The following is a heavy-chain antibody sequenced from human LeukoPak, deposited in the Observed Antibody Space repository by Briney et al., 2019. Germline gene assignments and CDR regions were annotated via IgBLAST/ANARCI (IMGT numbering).Heavy chain of an antibody. J-gene: IGHJ6*03. CDR1: GFTFDDYA. Sequence: GGSLRLSCAASGFTFDDYAMHWVRQAPGKGLEWVSLISWDGGSTYYADSVKGRFTISRDNSKNSLYLQMNSLRAEDTALYYCAQGRITIFGVVESYYMDVWGKGTTVTVSS. V-gene: IGHV3-43D*03. D-gene: IGHD3-3*01. CDR2: ISWDGGST. CDR3: AQGRITIFGVVESYYMDV.